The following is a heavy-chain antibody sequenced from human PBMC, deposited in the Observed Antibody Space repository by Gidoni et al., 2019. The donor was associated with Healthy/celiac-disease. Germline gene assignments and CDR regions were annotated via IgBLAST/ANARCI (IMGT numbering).Heavy chain of an antibody. Sequence: EVQLLESGGGLVQPGGSLRLSCAASGFTFSSYAMSWVRQAPGKGLEWVSAIRGSGGSTYYADSVKGRFTISRDNSKNTLYLQMNSLRAEDTAVYYCAKATTVGPYFDYWGQGTLVTVSS. J-gene: IGHJ4*02. CDR3: AKATTVGPYFDY. CDR2: IRGSGGST. V-gene: IGHV3-23*01. D-gene: IGHD4-17*01. CDR1: GFTFSSYA.